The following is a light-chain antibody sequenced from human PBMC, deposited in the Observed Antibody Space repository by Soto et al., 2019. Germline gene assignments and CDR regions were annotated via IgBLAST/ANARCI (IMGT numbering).Light chain of an antibody. CDR2: DAS. CDR1: QTVSSF. CDR3: QQRSNWPIT. J-gene: IGKJ5*01. V-gene: IGKV3-11*01. Sequence: IVLTQSPATLSLSPGERATLFCRASQTVSSFLVWYQQKPGQAPRLLIYDASNRATGVPARFSGSGSGTDFTLTISSLEPEDFAVYYCQQRSNWPITFGQGTRLDIK.